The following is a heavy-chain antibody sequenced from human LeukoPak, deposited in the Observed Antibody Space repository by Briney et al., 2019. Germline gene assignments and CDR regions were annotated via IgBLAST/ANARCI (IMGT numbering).Heavy chain of an antibody. CDR3: ARDDISAVADAFDI. Sequence: GSLRLSCAASGFTFSSYWMHWVRQAPGKGLVWVSHINSDGSSTTYADSVKGRFTISRDNAKNTLYLQMNSLRAEDTAVYYCARDDISAVADAFDIWGRGTMVTVSS. V-gene: IGHV3-74*01. CDR2: INSDGSST. D-gene: IGHD6-25*01. J-gene: IGHJ3*02. CDR1: GFTFSSYW.